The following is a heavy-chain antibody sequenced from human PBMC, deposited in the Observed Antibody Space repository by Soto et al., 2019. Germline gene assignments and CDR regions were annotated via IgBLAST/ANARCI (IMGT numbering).Heavy chain of an antibody. V-gene: IGHV4-39*01. D-gene: IGHD6-19*01. CDR1: GGSISSSSYY. CDR3: ARHAIAVAGTFIYYYYYMDV. Sequence: QLQLQESGPGLVKPSETLSLTCTVSGGSISSSSYYWGWIRQPPGKGLEWIGSIYYSGSTYYNPSLKSRVTISVDTSKNQFSLKLSSVTAADTAVYYCARHAIAVAGTFIYYYYYMDVWGKGTTVTVSS. J-gene: IGHJ6*03. CDR2: IYYSGST.